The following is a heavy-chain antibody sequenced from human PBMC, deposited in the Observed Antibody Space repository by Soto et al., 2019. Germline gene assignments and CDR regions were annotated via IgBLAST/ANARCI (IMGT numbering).Heavy chain of an antibody. CDR3: ARGRRNSRGSYSSGWYYYYYGMDV. Sequence: PSETLSLTCAVYGGSFSGYYWSWIRQPPGKGLEWIGEINHSGSTNYNPSLKSRVTISVDTSKNQFSLKLSSVTAADTAVYYCARGRRNSRGSYSSGWYYYYYGMDVWGKGTTVTVSS. D-gene: IGHD6-19*01. CDR2: INHSGST. CDR1: GGSFSGYY. J-gene: IGHJ6*04. V-gene: IGHV4-34*01.